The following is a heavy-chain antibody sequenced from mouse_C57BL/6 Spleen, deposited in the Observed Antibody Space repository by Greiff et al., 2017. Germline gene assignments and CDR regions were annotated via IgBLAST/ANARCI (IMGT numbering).Heavy chain of an antibody. J-gene: IGHJ3*01. V-gene: IGHV1-55*01. CDR2: IYPGSGST. Sequence: QVQLQQPGAELVKPGASVKMSCKASGYTFTSYWITWVKQRPGQGLEWIGDIYPGSGSTNYNEKFKGKATLTVDTSSSTAYMQLSSLTSEDSAVYYCARGGYYSNTGFAYWGQGTLVTVSA. CDR1: GYTFTSYW. CDR3: ARGGYYSNTGFAY. D-gene: IGHD2-5*01.